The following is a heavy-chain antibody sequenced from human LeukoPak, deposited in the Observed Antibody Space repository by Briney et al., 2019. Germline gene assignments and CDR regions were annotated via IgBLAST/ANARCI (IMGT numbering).Heavy chain of an antibody. J-gene: IGHJ4*02. D-gene: IGHD6-13*01. CDR1: GFTSSTYW. V-gene: IGHV3-7*01. CDR2: IKQDGSEK. CDR3: ARDSAGNDY. Sequence: GGSLRLSCAASGFTSSTYWMSWVRQAPGKGLEWVANIKQDGSEKYYVDSVRGRFTISRDNAKNSLYLQMNSLRAEDTAMYYCARDSAGNDYWGQGTLVTVSS.